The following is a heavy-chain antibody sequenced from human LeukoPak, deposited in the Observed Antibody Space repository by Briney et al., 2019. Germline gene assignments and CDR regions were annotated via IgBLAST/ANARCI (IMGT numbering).Heavy chain of an antibody. CDR1: GGSISSYY. CDR3: ARGGTGADY. V-gene: IGHV4-59*01. D-gene: IGHD7-27*01. CDR2: IYYSGST. J-gene: IGHJ4*02. Sequence: PSEPLSLTCTVSGGSISSYYWSWIRQPPGKGLEWIGYIYYSGSTNYNPSLKSRVTISVDTSKNQFSLKLSSVTAADTAVYYCARGGTGADYWGQGTLVTVSS.